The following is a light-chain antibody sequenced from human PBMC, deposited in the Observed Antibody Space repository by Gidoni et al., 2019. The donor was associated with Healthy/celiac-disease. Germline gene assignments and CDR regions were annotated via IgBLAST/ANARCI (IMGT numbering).Light chain of an antibody. J-gene: IGLJ2*01. CDR3: SSYTSSSPVV. Sequence: QSALTQPASVSGSPGKSITISCTGTSRDVGGYHYVSWYQQHPGKAPKLMIYDVRNRPSGFSNRFSGSKSCNTASLTISGLQAEDEADYYCSSYTSSSPVVFGGGTKLTVL. CDR1: SRDVGGYHY. CDR2: DVR. V-gene: IGLV2-14*03.